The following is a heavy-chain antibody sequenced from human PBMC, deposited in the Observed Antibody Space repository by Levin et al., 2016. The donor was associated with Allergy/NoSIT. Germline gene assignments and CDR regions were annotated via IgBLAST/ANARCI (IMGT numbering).Heavy chain of an antibody. CDR2: IYYSGST. Sequence: SETLSLTCTVSGGSISSYYWSWIRQPPGKGLEWIGYIYYSGSTNYNPSLKSRVTISVDTSKNQFSLKLSSVTAADTAVYYCARSYDSSGYSDYWGQGTLVTVSS. CDR1: GGSISSYY. CDR3: ARSYDSSGYSDY. V-gene: IGHV4-59*01. D-gene: IGHD3-22*01. J-gene: IGHJ4*02.